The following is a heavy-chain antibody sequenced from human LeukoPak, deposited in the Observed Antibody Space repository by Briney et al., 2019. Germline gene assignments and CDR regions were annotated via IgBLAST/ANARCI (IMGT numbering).Heavy chain of an antibody. Sequence: GGPLRLSCAASGFTFSSYAMNWVPQAPGKALEWVSTISINDSSTYYADSVKGRFTISRDNSKSTLYLQMNSLRAEDTAVYYCAKDFGNIVVVPAAFDSWGLGTLVTVSS. CDR3: AKDFGNIVVVPAAFDS. CDR2: ISINDSST. CDR1: GFTFSSYA. V-gene: IGHV3-23*01. D-gene: IGHD2-2*01. J-gene: IGHJ4*02.